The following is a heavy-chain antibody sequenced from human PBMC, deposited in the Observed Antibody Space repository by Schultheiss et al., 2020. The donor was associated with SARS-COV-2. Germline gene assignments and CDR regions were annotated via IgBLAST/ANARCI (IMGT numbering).Heavy chain of an antibody. V-gene: IGHV3-23*01. J-gene: IGHJ4*02. D-gene: IGHD5-24*01. CDR2: ISGSDYST. Sequence: GGSLRLSCAASGFTVSSNYMSWVHQAPGKGLEWVSAISGSDYSTYYADSVKGRFTISRDNSKNTLYLQMNSLRAEDTAVYYCAQGREIYYYFDYWGQGTLVTVSS. CDR3: AQGREIYYYFDY. CDR1: GFTVSSNY.